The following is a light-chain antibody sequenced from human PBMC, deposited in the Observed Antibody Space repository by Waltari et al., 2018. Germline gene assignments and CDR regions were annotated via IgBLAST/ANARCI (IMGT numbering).Light chain of an antibody. CDR2: GAY. V-gene: IGKV3-15*01. Sequence: EIVMTQSPATLSVSPGDTASLSCRASQSVSSNLAWYQQKPGQAPRLLIYGAYTRATGIPARFSGSGSGTEFTLTISSLQSEDFAVYYCQQSYSTTPTFGGGTKVEIK. J-gene: IGKJ4*01. CDR3: QQSYSTTPT. CDR1: QSVSSN.